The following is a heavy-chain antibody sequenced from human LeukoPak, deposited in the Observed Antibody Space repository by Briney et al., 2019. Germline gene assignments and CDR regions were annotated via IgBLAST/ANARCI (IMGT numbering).Heavy chain of an antibody. D-gene: IGHD2-2*01. J-gene: IGHJ5*02. Sequence: GGSLRLSCAASGFTFDDYGMSWVRQAPGKGLEWVSGINWNGGSTGYADSVKGRFTISRDNAKNSLYLQMNSLTAEDTALYHCVRVHQLLSSGGWFDPWDQGTLVTVSS. CDR2: INWNGGST. CDR3: VRVHQLLSSGGWFDP. V-gene: IGHV3-20*01. CDR1: GFTFDDYG.